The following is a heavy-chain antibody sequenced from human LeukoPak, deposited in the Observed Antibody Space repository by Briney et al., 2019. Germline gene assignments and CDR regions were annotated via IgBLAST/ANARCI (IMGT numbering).Heavy chain of an antibody. CDR1: GFTFSSYG. Sequence: GGSLRLSCAASGFTFSSYGMHWVRQAPGKGLEWVAFIRYDGSNKYYADSVKGRFTISRDNSKNTLYLQMNSLSAEDTAVYDCAKVGNDDILTGYYLCGAFDIWGQGTMVTVSS. CDR3: AKVGNDDILTGYYLCGAFDI. J-gene: IGHJ3*02. D-gene: IGHD3-9*01. V-gene: IGHV3-30*02. CDR2: IRYDGSNK.